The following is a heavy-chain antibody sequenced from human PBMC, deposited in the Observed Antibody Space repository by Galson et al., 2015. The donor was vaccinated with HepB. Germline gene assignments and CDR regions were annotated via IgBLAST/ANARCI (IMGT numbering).Heavy chain of an antibody. CDR2: ISWNSGSI. D-gene: IGHD3-22*01. Sequence: SLRLSCAASGFTFDDYAMHWVRQAPGKGLEWVSGISWNSGSIGYADSVKGRFTISRDNAKNSLYLQMNSLRAEDTALYYCAKAEDGGYYSFDYWGQGTLVTVSS. J-gene: IGHJ4*02. CDR1: GFTFDDYA. V-gene: IGHV3-9*01. CDR3: AKAEDGGYYSFDY.